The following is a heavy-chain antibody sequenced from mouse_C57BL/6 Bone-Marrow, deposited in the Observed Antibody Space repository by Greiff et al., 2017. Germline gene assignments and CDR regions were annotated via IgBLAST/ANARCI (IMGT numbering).Heavy chain of an antibody. V-gene: IGHV14-4*01. CDR3: TNYYGSNLYFDV. D-gene: IGHD1-1*01. J-gene: IGHJ1*03. CDR2: IDPENGDT. CDR1: GFNIKDDY. Sequence: VQLQQSGAELVRPGASVKLSCTASGFNIKDDYMHWVKQRPEQGLEWIGWIDPENGDTAYASTFQGKATITADTSSNPAYLQLISLTSEDTAVYYCTNYYGSNLYFDVWCTGTTVTVSS.